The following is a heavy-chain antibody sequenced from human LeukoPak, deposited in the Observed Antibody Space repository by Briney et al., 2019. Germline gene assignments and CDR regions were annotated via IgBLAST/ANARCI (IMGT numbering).Heavy chain of an antibody. CDR2: INHSGST. CDR3: ARGLSGYYASGRRLDP. CDR1: GGSFSGYY. Sequence: SETLSLTCAVYGGSFSGYYWSWIRQPQGKGLEWIGEINHSGSTNYNPSLKSRVTISVDTSKNQFSLKLSSVTAADTAVYYCARGLSGYYASGRRLDPWGRGTLVTVSS. D-gene: IGHD3-10*01. V-gene: IGHV4-34*01. J-gene: IGHJ5*02.